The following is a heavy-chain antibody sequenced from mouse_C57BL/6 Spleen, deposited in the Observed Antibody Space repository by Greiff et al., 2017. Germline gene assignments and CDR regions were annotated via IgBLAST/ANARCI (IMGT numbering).Heavy chain of an antibody. CDR2: ISSGGSYT. CDR1: GFTFSSYG. Sequence: EVMLVESGGDLVKPGGSLKLSCAASGFTFSSYGMSWVRQTPDKRLEWVATISSGGSYTYYPDSVKGRFTISRDNAKNTLYLQMSSLKSEDTAMYDCARLKITTVVASHWYFDVWGTGTTVTVSS. V-gene: IGHV5-6*01. J-gene: IGHJ1*03. CDR3: ARLKITTVVASHWYFDV. D-gene: IGHD1-1*01.